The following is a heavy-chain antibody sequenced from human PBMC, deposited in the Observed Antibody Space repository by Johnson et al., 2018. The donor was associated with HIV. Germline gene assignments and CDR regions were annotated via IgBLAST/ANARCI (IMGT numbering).Heavy chain of an antibody. Sequence: QVQLVESGGGVVQPGRSLRLSCAASGFTFSSMHWDRQAPGKGLEWVAVISHDGSHKYYADSVKGRFSLSRDNSKNTLYLHMSSLRAEDTALYYCARDSFIAVTLSDAFDIWGQGTVVTVSS. D-gene: IGHD6-19*01. CDR2: ISHDGSHK. CDR1: GFTFSS. V-gene: IGHV3-30*03. J-gene: IGHJ3*02. CDR3: ARDSFIAVTLSDAFDI.